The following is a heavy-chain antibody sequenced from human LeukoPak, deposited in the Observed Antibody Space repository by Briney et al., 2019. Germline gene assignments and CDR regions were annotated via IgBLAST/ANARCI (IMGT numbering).Heavy chain of an antibody. CDR2: ISYSGST. J-gene: IGHJ4*02. Sequence: ASETLFLTCSVPGGSISSFHWSWIRQPPGKGLECIGYISYSGSTDYNPSLKSRVTISVDTSKNQFSLKLTSVTAADTAVYYCARFSSSTWGFDFWGQGTPVSVSS. CDR3: ARFSSSTWGFDF. D-gene: IGHD6-13*01. CDR1: GGSISSFH. V-gene: IGHV4-59*08.